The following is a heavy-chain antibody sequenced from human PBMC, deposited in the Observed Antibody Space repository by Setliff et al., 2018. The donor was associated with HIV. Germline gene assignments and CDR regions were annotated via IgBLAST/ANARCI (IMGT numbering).Heavy chain of an antibody. D-gene: IGHD3-3*01. V-gene: IGHV4-39*01. CDR3: SRSDFWVGYTALYNWFDP. CDR1: GGSMNSSSYY. Sequence: SETLSLTCTVSGGSMNSSSYYRGWIRQPPGKGLEWLGSIYYSGKTYDNPSLKSRVTLSVDTSKNQFFLKLNSVTAADTAVYYCSRSDFWVGYTALYNWFDPWGQGTLVTSPQ. CDR2: IYYSGKT. J-gene: IGHJ5*02.